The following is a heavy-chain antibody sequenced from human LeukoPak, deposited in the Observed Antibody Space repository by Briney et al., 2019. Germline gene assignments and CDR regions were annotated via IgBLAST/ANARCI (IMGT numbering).Heavy chain of an antibody. J-gene: IGHJ4*02. Sequence: ASVKVSCKVSGYSFTSNYIHWVRQAPGQGLEWMGMIYPRDGSTSYAQRFQDRVTVTRDTSTSTVHMELSGLRSEDTAVYYCARDQEGFAYWGQGTLVTVSS. CDR2: IYPRDGST. CDR3: ARDQEGFAY. V-gene: IGHV1-46*01. CDR1: GYSFTSNY.